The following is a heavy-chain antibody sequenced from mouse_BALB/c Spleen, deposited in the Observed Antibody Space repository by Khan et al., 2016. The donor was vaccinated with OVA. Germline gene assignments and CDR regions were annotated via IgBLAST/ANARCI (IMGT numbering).Heavy chain of an antibody. CDR2: INPSTYYT. J-gene: IGHJ4*01. V-gene: IGHV1-7*01. CDR1: GYTFTNYW. CDR3: ARRLPPYYYAMDY. Sequence: VQLKESGAELAKPGASVKMSCKASGYTFTNYWMHWVKQRPGQGLEWIGYINPSTYYTEYNQMFKDRATLTADKSSNTAYIQLRSLTSEDSAVYYCARRLPPYYYAMDYWGQGTSVTVSS. D-gene: IGHD3-2*02.